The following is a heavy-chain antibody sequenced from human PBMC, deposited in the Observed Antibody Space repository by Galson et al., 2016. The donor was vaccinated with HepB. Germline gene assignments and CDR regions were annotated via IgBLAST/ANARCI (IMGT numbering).Heavy chain of an antibody. CDR2: ISNSGTTP. D-gene: IGHD2-2*01. CDR3: ARRRGSYEPDY. V-gene: IGHV3-11*01. CDR1: GFTFSDYY. Sequence: SLRLSCAASGFTFSDYYMSWIRQAPGKGLEWVSYISNSGTTPYYADSVRGRFSISRDNAKNSLFLQMDSLRAEDTAVYYCARRRGSYEPDYWGQGTLVTVSS. J-gene: IGHJ4*02.